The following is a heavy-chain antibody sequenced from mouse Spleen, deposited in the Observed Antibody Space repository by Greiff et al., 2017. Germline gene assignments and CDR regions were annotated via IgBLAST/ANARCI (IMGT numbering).Heavy chain of an antibody. J-gene: IGHJ2*01. CDR2: INPGCGYT. CDR1: GYTFTSYW. D-gene: IGHD1-1*01. Sequence: QVQLQQSGAELAKPGASVKLSCKASGYTFTSYWMHWVKQRPGQGLEWIGYINPGCGYTKYNQKFKDKATLTADKSPSTAYMQLSSLTYEDSAVYYGARRNYYYYGTLDYWGQGTTLTVSS. CDR3: ARRNYYYYGTLDY. V-gene: IGHV1-7*01.